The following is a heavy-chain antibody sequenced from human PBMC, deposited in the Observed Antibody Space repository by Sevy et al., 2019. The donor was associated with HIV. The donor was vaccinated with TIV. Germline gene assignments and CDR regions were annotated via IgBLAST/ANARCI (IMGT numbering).Heavy chain of an antibody. J-gene: IGHJ4*02. CDR3: VGATTSPSDWFRLDY. Sequence: GGSLRLSCAASGFTFSSYAMSWVRQAPGKGLEWVSAISGSGGSTYYADSVKGRFTISRDNSKNTLYLQMNSLRAEDTAVYYCVGATTSPSDWFRLDYWGQGTLVTVSS. CDR2: ISGSGGST. CDR1: GFTFSSYA. V-gene: IGHV3-23*01. D-gene: IGHD1-26*01.